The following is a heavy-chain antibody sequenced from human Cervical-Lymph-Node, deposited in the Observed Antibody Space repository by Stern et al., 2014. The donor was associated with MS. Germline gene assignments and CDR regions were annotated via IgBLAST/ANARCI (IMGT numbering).Heavy chain of an antibody. V-gene: IGHV5-51*01. Sequence: EVQLVESGAEVKKPGESLKISCKGSGYSFITYSIGWVRQMPGKGLEWMGGIYPGDSDARYSPSFQGQVTISADKSISPAYLQWSSLKASDTAIYYCARMSRRCFDYWGQGTLVTVSP. CDR2: IYPGDSDA. CDR3: ARMSRRCFDY. D-gene: IGHD4-17*01. CDR1: GYSFITYS. J-gene: IGHJ4*02.